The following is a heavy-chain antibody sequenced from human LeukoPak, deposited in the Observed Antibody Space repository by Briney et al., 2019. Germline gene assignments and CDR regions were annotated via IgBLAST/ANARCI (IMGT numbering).Heavy chain of an antibody. CDR1: GGSFSGYY. CDR2: INHSGST. J-gene: IGHJ6*03. V-gene: IGHV4-34*01. D-gene: IGHD6-13*01. Sequence: PSETLSLTCAVYGGSFSGYYRSWIRQPPGKGLEWIGEINHSGSTNYNPSLKSRATISVDTSKNQFSLKLSSVTAADSAVYFCARGQVKQQLLPRTGSRDYYFYMDVWGKGTTVTVSS. CDR3: ARGQVKQQLLPRTGSRDYYFYMDV.